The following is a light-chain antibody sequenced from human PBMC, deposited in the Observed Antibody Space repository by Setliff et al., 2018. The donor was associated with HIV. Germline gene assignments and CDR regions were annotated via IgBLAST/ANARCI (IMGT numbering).Light chain of an antibody. Sequence: QSALTQPASVSGSPGQSITISCTGTSSDVGGYNYVSWYQQRPGKAPKLMIYDVSNRPSGVSNRFSGSKSGNTASLTISGLQAEDEADYYCSSYTSSGLYVFGTGTKVTVL. CDR3: SSYTSSGLYV. J-gene: IGLJ1*01. V-gene: IGLV2-14*01. CDR2: DVS. CDR1: SSDVGGYNY.